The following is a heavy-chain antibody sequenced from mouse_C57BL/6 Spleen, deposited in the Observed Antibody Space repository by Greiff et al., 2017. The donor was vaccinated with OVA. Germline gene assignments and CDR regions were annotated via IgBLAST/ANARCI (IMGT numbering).Heavy chain of an antibody. D-gene: IGHD2-1*01. Sequence: QVQLKESGPGLVQPSQSLSITCTVSGFSLTSYGVHWVRQSPGKGLEWLGVIWSGGRTDYNAAFISRLSISKDNSKSQVFFKMNSLQADDTAIYYCARGESPYGNYHFDYWGQGTTLTVSS. J-gene: IGHJ2*01. CDR2: IWSGGRT. CDR3: ARGESPYGNYHFDY. CDR1: GFSLTSYG. V-gene: IGHV2-2*01.